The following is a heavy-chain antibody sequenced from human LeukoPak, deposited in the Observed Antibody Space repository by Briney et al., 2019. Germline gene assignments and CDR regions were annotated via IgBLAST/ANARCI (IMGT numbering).Heavy chain of an antibody. CDR1: GASISSSSNY. D-gene: IGHD2-15*01. CDR3: ARSFGYCNGGSCYWYYGMDV. V-gene: IGHV4-39*07. J-gene: IGHJ6*02. CDR2: IYYSGST. Sequence: SETLSLTCTVSGASISSSSNYWGWIRQPPGKGLEWIGSIYYSGSTYYNPSLKSRVTISVDTSKNQVSLKLSSVTAADTALYYCARSFGYCNGGSCYWYYGMDVWGQGTTVIVSS.